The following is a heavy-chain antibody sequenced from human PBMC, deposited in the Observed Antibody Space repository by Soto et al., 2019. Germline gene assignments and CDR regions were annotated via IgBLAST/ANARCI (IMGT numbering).Heavy chain of an antibody. CDR3: AHRLDYYDSSGYYPTIFDI. J-gene: IGHJ3*02. CDR2: IYWDDDK. V-gene: IGHV2-5*02. CDR1: GFSLSTSGVA. Sequence: GSGPTLVNPTQTLTLTCTFSGFSLSTSGVAVGWIRQPPGKALEWLAVIYWDDDKRYSPSLKSRLTITKDTSKNQVVLTMTNMDPVDTATYYCAHRLDYYDSSGYYPTIFDIWGQGTMVTVSS. D-gene: IGHD3-22*01.